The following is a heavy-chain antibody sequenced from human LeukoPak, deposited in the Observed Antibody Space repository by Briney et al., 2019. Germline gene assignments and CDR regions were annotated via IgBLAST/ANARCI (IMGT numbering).Heavy chain of an antibody. Sequence: PGGSLRLSFAASGFTFSSYEMNWVRQAPGRGLEWVSYISTSGSTMYYADSVKGRFTISRDNAKNSLYLQMNSLRAEDTAVYYCARPRSDWGAFDIWGQGTMVTVSS. J-gene: IGHJ3*02. CDR1: GFTFSSYE. D-gene: IGHD7-27*01. CDR3: ARPRSDWGAFDI. V-gene: IGHV3-48*03. CDR2: ISTSGSTM.